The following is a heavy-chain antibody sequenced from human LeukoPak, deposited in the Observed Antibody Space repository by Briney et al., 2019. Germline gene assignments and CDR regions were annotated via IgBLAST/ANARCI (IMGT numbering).Heavy chain of an antibody. CDR3: ARERKNYYDSSGYVDY. D-gene: IGHD3-22*01. CDR2: IYYSRTT. V-gene: IGHV4-39*07. Sequence: SETLSLTCTVSGASISSGSHHWGWFRQSPGKGLEWIGSIYYSRTTYYNPSLNSRVTISVVTSKNQFSLKLSSVTAADTAVYYCARERKNYYDSSGYVDYWGQGTLVTVSS. CDR1: GASISSGSHH. J-gene: IGHJ4*02.